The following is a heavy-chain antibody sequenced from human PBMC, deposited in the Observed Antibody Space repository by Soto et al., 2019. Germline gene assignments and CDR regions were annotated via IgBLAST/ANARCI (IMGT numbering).Heavy chain of an antibody. CDR3: ANLGYCITTFCQGSV. Sequence: PGESLKISCKGSGYSFTRYWIGWARQMPGKGLEWMGIIYPGDSDTRYSPSFQGQVTISRDNSKNTMSLQMNSLRAEDTAVYYCANLGYCITTFCQGSVWGQGTAVTVSS. V-gene: IGHV5-51*01. J-gene: IGHJ6*02. D-gene: IGHD2-2*01. CDR1: GYSFTRYW. CDR2: IYPGDSDT.